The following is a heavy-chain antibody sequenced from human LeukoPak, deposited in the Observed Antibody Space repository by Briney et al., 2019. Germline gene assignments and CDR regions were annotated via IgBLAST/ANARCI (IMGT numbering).Heavy chain of an antibody. CDR2: ISSSGSTI. D-gene: IGHD2-21*02. V-gene: IGHV3-48*03. CDR1: GFTFSSYE. J-gene: IGHJ4*02. CDR3: ARDKLYCGGDCRTTFDY. Sequence: AGGSPRLSCAASGFTFSSYEMNWVRQAPGKGLEWVSYISSSGSTIYYADSVKGRFTISRDNAKNSLYLQMNSLRAEDTAVYYCARDKLYCGGDCRTTFDYWGQGTLVTVSS.